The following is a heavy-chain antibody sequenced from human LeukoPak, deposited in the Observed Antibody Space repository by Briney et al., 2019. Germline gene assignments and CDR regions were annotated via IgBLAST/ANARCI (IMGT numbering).Heavy chain of an antibody. CDR1: GFTVSSNY. D-gene: IGHD5-18*01. Sequence: GGSLRLSCAASGFTVSSNYMSWVRQAPGKGLEWVSVIYSGGSTYYADSVKGRFTISRDNSNNTLYLQMNSLRAEDTAVYYCARDRGHIQLWYYDAFDIWGQGTMVTVSS. V-gene: IGHV3-53*01. J-gene: IGHJ3*02. CDR2: IYSGGST. CDR3: ARDRGHIQLWYYDAFDI.